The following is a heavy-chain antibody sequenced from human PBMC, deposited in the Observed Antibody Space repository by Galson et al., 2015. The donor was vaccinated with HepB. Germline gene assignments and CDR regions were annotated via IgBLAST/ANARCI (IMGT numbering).Heavy chain of an antibody. CDR2: ISGGDGST. CDR1: GFTLRSYA. Sequence: SLRLSCAASGFTLRSYAMGWVRQAPGKGLEWVSTISGGDGSTYYADSVQGRFTISRDNSKNMLYLQMDSLRAEDTALYYCHADYGSNWGQGTQVIVSS. D-gene: IGHD4-17*01. CDR3: HADYGSN. J-gene: IGHJ4*02. V-gene: IGHV3-23*01.